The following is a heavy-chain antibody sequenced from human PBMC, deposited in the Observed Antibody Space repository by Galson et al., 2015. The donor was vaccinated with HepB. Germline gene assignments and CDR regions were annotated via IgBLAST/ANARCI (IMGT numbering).Heavy chain of an antibody. D-gene: IGHD5/OR15-5a*01. J-gene: IGHJ2*01. V-gene: IGHV3-21*01. CDR1: GFSFRTYR. Sequence: SLRLSCAASGFSFRTYRMTWVRQAPGKGLDWVSCISSTSTYIAYTDSVKGRFTISRDNAKSSVYLQMNDLRAEDTAVYFRAKSVLEGGHWYFDIWGRGTLVTVSS. CDR3: AKSVLEGGHWYFDI. CDR2: ISSTSTYI.